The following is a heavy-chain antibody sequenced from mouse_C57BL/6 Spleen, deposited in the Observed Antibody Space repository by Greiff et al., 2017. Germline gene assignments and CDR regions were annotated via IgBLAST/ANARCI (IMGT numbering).Heavy chain of an antibody. D-gene: IGHD2-5*01. J-gene: IGHJ2*01. Sequence: EVQLVESGPELVKPGDSVKISCKASGYSFTGYFMNWVMQSHGKSLEWIGRINPYNGDTFYNQKFKGKATLTVDKSSSTAHMELRSLTSEDSAVYYCARDKSNYYPYYFDYWGQGTTLTVSS. CDR1: GYSFTGYF. V-gene: IGHV1-20*01. CDR2: INPYNGDT. CDR3: ARDKSNYYPYYFDY.